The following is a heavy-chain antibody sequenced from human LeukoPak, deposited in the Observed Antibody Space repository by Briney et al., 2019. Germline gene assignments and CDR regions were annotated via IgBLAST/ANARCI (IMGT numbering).Heavy chain of an antibody. Sequence: GGSLRLSCAASGFTFSSYSMNWVRQALGKGLEWVSSISSSSSYIYYADSVKGRFTISRDNAKNSLYLQMNSLRAEDTAVYYCARDGYSGYDAFDIWGQGTMVTVSS. V-gene: IGHV3-21*01. CDR3: ARDGYSGYDAFDI. CDR1: GFTFSSYS. CDR2: ISSSSSYI. D-gene: IGHD5-12*01. J-gene: IGHJ3*02.